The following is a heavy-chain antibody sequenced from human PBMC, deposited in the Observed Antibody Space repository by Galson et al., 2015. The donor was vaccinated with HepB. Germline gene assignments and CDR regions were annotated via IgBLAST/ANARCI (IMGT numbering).Heavy chain of an antibody. J-gene: IGHJ4*02. V-gene: IGHV3-30-3*01. CDR2: ISYDGSNK. D-gene: IGHD2-2*01. CDR3: ARDGQDIVVVPAAIGEGGYFDY. CDR1: GFTFSSYA. Sequence: SLRLSCAASGFTFSSYAMHWVRQAPGKGLEWVAVISYDGSNKYYADSVKGRFTISRDNSKNTLYLQMNSLRAEDTAVYYCARDGQDIVVVPAAIGEGGYFDYWGQGTLVTVSS.